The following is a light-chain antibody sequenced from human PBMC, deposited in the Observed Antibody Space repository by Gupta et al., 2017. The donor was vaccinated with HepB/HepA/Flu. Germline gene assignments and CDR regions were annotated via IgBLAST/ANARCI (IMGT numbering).Light chain of an antibody. V-gene: IGLV3-21*03. J-gene: IGLJ1*01. CDR1: NIRSKS. CDR3: QVWDSSSDHYV. Sequence: SYVLTQPPSVSVAPGKTARITCGGNNIRSKSVHWYQQKPGQAPVLVVYDDRDRPSGIPERFSGSNSGNTATLTISRVEAGDEADYYCQVWDSSSDHYVFGTGTKVTVL. CDR2: DDR.